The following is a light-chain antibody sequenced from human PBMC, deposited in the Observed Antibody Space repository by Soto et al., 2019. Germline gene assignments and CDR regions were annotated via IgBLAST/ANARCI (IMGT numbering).Light chain of an antibody. J-gene: IGKJ5*01. CDR3: QQSFSTLT. Sequence: VLTQPPATVSVSAGEGATLSCRASQNIGSNLAWYQQRSGQAPRLLIYGASKRATGVPAKFSGSGSGTEFTLTISSLQSEDFAVYYCQQSFSTLTFGQGTRLEI. CDR2: GAS. CDR1: QNIGSN. V-gene: IGKV3-15*01.